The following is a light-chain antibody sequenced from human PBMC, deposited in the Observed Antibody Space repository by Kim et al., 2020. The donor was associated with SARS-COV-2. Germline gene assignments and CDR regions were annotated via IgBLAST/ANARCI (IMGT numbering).Light chain of an antibody. CDR1: QSVSSSY. Sequence: SPGERATLSCRASQSVSSSYLAWYQQKPGQAPRLLIYGASSRATGIPDRFSGSGSGTDFTLTINRLEPEDLAVYYCHRYGGSPPHTFGQGTKLEI. J-gene: IGKJ2*01. V-gene: IGKV3-20*01. CDR3: HRYGGSPPHT. CDR2: GAS.